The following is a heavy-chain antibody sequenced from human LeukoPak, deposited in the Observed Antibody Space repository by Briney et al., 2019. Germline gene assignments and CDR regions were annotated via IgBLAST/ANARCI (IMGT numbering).Heavy chain of an antibody. D-gene: IGHD3-3*01. V-gene: IGHV4-34*01. J-gene: IGHJ4*02. CDR3: ARVWSSDIFDY. Sequence: SETLSLTCGVHGVSFSGYYWSWIRQPPGKGLEWIGEINHSGSTNYNSSLKSRVTVSVDTSKNQFSLKVSSVTAADTAVYYCARVWSSDIFDYWGQGSLVTVSS. CDR2: INHSGST. CDR1: GVSFSGYY.